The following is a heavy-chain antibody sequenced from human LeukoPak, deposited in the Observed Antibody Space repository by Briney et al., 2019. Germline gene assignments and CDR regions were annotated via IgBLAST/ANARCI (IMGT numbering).Heavy chain of an antibody. D-gene: IGHD3-3*01. Sequence: PSETLSLTCNVTGDSISRFSWSWIRQPPGKGLEWIGYIYHSGSTYYYPSLKSRVTISVDRSKNQFSLKLSSLTAADTAVYYCARHDRTIFGVARYWGQGTLVTVSS. CDR2: IYHSGST. CDR1: GDSISRFS. CDR3: ARHDRTIFGVARY. V-gene: IGHV4-59*06. J-gene: IGHJ4*02.